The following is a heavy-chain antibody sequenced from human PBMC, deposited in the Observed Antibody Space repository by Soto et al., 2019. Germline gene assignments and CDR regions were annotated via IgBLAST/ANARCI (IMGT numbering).Heavy chain of an antibody. D-gene: IGHD1-1*01. Sequence: EVHLVESGGGLVQPGGSLRLSCAASGFTFSISWLSWVRQAPGKGLEWVANIKQDGSEQYYVDSVRGRFTIARDNDKNSRYLLMNSLRAEDTAVYYCARDAFPHTITWNDPFYLWGQGTIVTVSS. CDR1: GFTFSISW. CDR3: ARDAFPHTITWNDPFYL. V-gene: IGHV3-7*01. CDR2: IKQDGSEQ. J-gene: IGHJ3*01.